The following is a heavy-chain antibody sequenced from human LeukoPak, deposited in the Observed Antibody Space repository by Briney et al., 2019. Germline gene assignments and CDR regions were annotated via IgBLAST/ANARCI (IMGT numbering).Heavy chain of an antibody. Sequence: PGRSLRLSCAASGFTFSSYAMHWVRQAPGKGLEWVAVISYDGSNKYYADSVKGRFTISRDNSKNTLYLQMNSPRAEDTAVYYCARDAGVVTQPYYFDYWGQGTLVTVSS. CDR3: ARDAGVVTQPYYFDY. V-gene: IGHV3-30-3*01. J-gene: IGHJ4*02. CDR2: ISYDGSNK. D-gene: IGHD3-3*01. CDR1: GFTFSSYA.